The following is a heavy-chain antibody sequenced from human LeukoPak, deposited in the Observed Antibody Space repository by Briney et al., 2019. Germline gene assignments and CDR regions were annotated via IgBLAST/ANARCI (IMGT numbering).Heavy chain of an antibody. D-gene: IGHD3-22*01. CDR1: GFTVEDYA. V-gene: IGHV3-9*01. CDR2: ISWNSGSV. J-gene: IGHJ5*02. CDR3: ARDSSGYNP. Sequence: GGSLRLSCAASGFTVEDYAMHWVRQAPGKGLEWVSGISWNSGSVGYADSVKGRFTISRDNAKNSLYLQMNSLRAEDTAVYYCARDSSGYNPWGQGTLVTVSS.